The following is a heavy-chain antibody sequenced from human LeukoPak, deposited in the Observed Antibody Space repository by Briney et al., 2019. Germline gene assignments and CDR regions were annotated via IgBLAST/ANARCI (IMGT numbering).Heavy chain of an antibody. CDR3: ARDREAVADYYFDY. Sequence: GGSLRLSCAASGFTCSSYWMSWVRQAPGKGLEWVANIKQDGSEKYYVDSVKGRFTISRDNAKNSLYLQMNSLRAEDTAVYYCARDREAVADYYFDYWGQGTLVTVSS. CDR1: GFTCSSYW. CDR2: IKQDGSEK. D-gene: IGHD6-19*01. V-gene: IGHV3-7*01. J-gene: IGHJ4*02.